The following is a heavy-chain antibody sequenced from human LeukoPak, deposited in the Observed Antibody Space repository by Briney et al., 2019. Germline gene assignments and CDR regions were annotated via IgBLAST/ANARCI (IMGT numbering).Heavy chain of an antibody. D-gene: IGHD6-19*01. CDR3: AKGDSSGWSEHYFDY. Sequence: GGSLRLSCAASGFTFDDYAMHWVRQAPGKGLEWVSGISWNSGSIGYADSVKGRFTISRDNAKSSLYLQMNSLRAEDTALYYCAKGDSSGWSEHYFDYWGQGTLVTVSS. CDR1: GFTFDDYA. CDR2: ISWNSGSI. V-gene: IGHV3-9*01. J-gene: IGHJ4*02.